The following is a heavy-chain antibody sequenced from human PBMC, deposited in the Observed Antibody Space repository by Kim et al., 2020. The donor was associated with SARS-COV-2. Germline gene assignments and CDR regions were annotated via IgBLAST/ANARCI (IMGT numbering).Heavy chain of an antibody. CDR3: ARGDGYNYSLYLNY. V-gene: IGHV4-59*09. J-gene: IGHJ4*02. Sequence: NPALKSRVTISVDTSKNQFSLKLSSVTAADTAVYYCARGDGYNYSLYLNYWGQGTLVTVSS. D-gene: IGHD5-12*01.